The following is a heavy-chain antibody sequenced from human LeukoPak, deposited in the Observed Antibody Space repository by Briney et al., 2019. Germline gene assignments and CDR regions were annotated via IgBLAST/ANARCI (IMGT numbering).Heavy chain of an antibody. V-gene: IGHV3-15*01. J-gene: IGHJ6*03. CDR2: IKSKTDGGTT. D-gene: IGHD1-20*01. Sequence: GGSLRLSCAASGFTFSNAWMSWVRQAPGKGLEWVGRIKSKTDGGTTDYAAPVKGRFTISRDDSKNTLSLQMNSLKTEDTAVYYCTTGGTYNWNPTKKYYYYYMDVWGKGTTVTVSS. CDR1: GFTFSNAW. CDR3: TTGGTYNWNPTKKYYYYYMDV.